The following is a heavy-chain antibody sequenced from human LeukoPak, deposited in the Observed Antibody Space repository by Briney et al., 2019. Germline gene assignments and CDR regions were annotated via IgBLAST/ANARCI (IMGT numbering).Heavy chain of an antibody. CDR3: TRDFRYVAFDI. CDR1: GFTLSDHW. V-gene: IGHV3-74*01. Sequence: GGSLRLSCAASGFTLSDHWVYWVRQAPGEGLVWVSRINGDGSGTSHADSVKGRFTISRDSAKNTVYLQMNSLRVEDTAVYYCTRDFRYVAFDIRGPGTTVTVSS. J-gene: IGHJ3*02. D-gene: IGHD2-2*01. CDR2: INGDGSGT.